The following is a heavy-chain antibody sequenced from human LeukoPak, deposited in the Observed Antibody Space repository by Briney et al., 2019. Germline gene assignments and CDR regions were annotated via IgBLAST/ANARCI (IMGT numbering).Heavy chain of an antibody. D-gene: IGHD6-19*01. CDR1: GGTFSSYA. V-gene: IGHV1-69*01. Sequence: SVKVSCKASGGTFSSYAISWVRQAPGEGLEWMGGIIPIFGTANYAQKFQGRVTITADESTSTAYMELSSLRSEDTAVYYCARDKGIAVAGLKYWGQGTLVTVSS. J-gene: IGHJ4*02. CDR2: IIPIFGTA. CDR3: ARDKGIAVAGLKY.